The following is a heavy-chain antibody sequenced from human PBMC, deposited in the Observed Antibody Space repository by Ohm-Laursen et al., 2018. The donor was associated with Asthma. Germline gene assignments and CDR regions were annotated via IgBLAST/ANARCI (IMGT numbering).Heavy chain of an antibody. V-gene: IGHV4-30-4*02. D-gene: IGHD3-9*01. CDR2: IYHSVST. CDR1: GGSIGSDDYY. J-gene: IGHJ4*02. Sequence: SDTLSLTCTVSGGSIGSDDYYWSWIRQPPGKGLGWIGYIYHSVSTYYSPSLKSRVAISGDTSKNQFSLKLSFVTAADTAVYYCAKENDILTGYSNLDCWGQGTLVTVSS. CDR3: AKENDILTGYSNLDC.